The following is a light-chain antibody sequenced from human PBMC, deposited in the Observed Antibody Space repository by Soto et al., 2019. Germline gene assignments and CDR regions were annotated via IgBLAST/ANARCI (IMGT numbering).Light chain of an antibody. CDR1: QSISND. V-gene: IGKV1-39*01. Sequence: DIQMTQAPSSPSASVGGRVTITGRASQSISNDLGWYQQKPGKAPKLLIYAASSLQSGVPSRFSGSGSGTTFTLTISSLQPEDFATYYCHQSYTTPYTFGQGTKVDIK. J-gene: IGKJ2*01. CDR3: HQSYTTPYT. CDR2: AAS.